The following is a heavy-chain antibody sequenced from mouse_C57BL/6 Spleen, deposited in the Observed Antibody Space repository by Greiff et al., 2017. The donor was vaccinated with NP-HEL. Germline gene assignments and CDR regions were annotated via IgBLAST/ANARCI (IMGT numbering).Heavy chain of an antibody. Sequence: QVQLKESGAELARPGASVKLSCKASGYTFTSYGISWVKQRTGQGLEWIGEIYPRSGNTYYNEKFKGKATLTADKSSSTAYMELRSLTSEDSAVYFCANDYERYAMDYWGQGTSVTVSS. CDR3: ANDYERYAMDY. D-gene: IGHD2-4*01. CDR2: IYPRSGNT. CDR1: GYTFTSYG. V-gene: IGHV1-81*01. J-gene: IGHJ4*01.